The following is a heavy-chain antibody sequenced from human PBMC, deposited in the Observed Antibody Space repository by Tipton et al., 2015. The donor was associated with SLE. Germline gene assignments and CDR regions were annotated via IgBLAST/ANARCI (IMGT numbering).Heavy chain of an antibody. CDR3: AREQFDI. CDR2: IYYSGST. CDR1: GESFSGYY. J-gene: IGHJ3*02. Sequence: TLSLTCAVYGESFSGYYWSWIRQPPGKGLEWIGSIYYSGSTYYNPSLKSRVTISVDTSKNQFSLKLSSVTAADTAVYYCAREQFDIWGQGTMVTVSS. V-gene: IGHV4-34*01. D-gene: IGHD1-26*01.